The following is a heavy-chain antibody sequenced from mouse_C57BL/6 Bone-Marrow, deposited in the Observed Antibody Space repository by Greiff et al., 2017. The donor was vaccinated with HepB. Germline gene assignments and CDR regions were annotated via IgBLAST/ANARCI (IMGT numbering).Heavy chain of an antibody. CDR1: GYTFTSYW. V-gene: IGHV1-61*01. Sequence: QVQLQQPGAELVRPGSSVKLSCKASGYTFTSYWMDWVKQRPGQGLEWIGNIYPSDSETHYNQKFKDKATLTVDKSSSTAYMQLSSLTSEDSAVYYCARLLRTPGYFDVWGTGTTVTVSS. CDR3: ARLLRTPGYFDV. CDR2: IYPSDSET. D-gene: IGHD1-1*01. J-gene: IGHJ1*03.